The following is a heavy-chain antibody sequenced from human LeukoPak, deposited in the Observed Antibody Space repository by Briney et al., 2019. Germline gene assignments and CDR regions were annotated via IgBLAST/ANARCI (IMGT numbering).Heavy chain of an antibody. Sequence: SQTLSLTCAISGDSVSSNSAAWNWISQSPSRGLEWLGRTYYRSKWYNDYAVSVKSRITINPDTSKNQFSLQLNSVTPEDTAVYYCARGALAVAGLWVWFDPWGQGTLVTVSS. V-gene: IGHV6-1*01. J-gene: IGHJ5*02. CDR2: TYYRSKWYN. D-gene: IGHD6-19*01. CDR3: ARGALAVAGLWVWFDP. CDR1: GDSVSSNSAA.